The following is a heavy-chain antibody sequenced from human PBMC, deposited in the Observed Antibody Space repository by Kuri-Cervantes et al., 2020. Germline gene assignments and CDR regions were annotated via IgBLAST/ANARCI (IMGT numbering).Heavy chain of an antibody. D-gene: IGHD6-13*01. V-gene: IGHV4-59*12. CDR2: IYYSGST. Sequence: GSLRLSCTVSGDSISSYYWSWIRQPPGKGLEWIGYIYYSGSTNYNPSLKSRVTISVDTSKNQFSLKLSSVTAADTAVYYCASILRIAAAVLDMDVWGKGTTVTVSS. CDR1: GDSISSYY. CDR3: ASILRIAAAVLDMDV. J-gene: IGHJ6*03.